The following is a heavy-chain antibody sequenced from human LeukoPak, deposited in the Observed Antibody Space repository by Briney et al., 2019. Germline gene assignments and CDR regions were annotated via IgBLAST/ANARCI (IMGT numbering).Heavy chain of an antibody. J-gene: IGHJ4*02. Sequence: ASVTLSFTASAYTFTSHSTTWLPHPPAQSLDWTRLISAYNDNTNYAHKHQGKVTITTDTSTSTAYMELRSLRSDDTAVYYCARVSNYDILTGDRWGQGTLVTVSS. V-gene: IGHV1-18*04. D-gene: IGHD3-9*01. CDR2: ISAYNDNT. CDR3: ARVSNYDILTGDR. CDR1: AYTFTSHS.